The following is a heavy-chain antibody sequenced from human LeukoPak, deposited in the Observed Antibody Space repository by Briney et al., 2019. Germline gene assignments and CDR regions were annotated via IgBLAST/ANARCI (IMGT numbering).Heavy chain of an antibody. D-gene: IGHD2-21*01. CDR1: GFIFSSKG. Sequence: GGSLRLSCAASGFIFSSKGMTWVRQAPGKGLEWVSATDPSGGGTYYADSVKGRFTISRDNSENTLYLQMSSLRAEDTAIYYCATDSPVITTWGQGTLVTVSS. CDR3: ATDSPVITT. CDR2: TDPSGGGT. J-gene: IGHJ4*02. V-gene: IGHV3-23*01.